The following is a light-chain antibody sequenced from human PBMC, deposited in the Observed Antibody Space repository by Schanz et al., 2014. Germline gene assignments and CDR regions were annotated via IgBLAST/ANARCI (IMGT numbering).Light chain of an antibody. Sequence: QSALTQPASVSGSPGQSITISCTGTSSDVGGYNYVSWYQQHPGKPPKLMIYDVTNRPSGVSNRFSGSKSGNTASLTISGLQAEDEADYYCCSYGGDNIFVKFGGGTKLTVL. CDR3: CSYGGDNIFVK. J-gene: IGLJ2*01. CDR1: SSDVGGYNY. V-gene: IGLV2-14*01. CDR2: DVT.